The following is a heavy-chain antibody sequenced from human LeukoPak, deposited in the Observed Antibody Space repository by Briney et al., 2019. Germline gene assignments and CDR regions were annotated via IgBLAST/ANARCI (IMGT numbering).Heavy chain of an antibody. J-gene: IGHJ4*02. D-gene: IGHD6-19*01. V-gene: IGHV4-30-2*01. CDR1: GGSISSGGYS. Sequence: SQTLSLTCAVSGGSISSGGYSWSWLRQPPGTGLEWIGYIYHSGSTYYNPSLKSRVTISVDRSKNQFSLKLSSVTAADTAVYYCARAPRTKGWYEGVYFDYWGQGTLVTVSS. CDR2: IYHSGST. CDR3: ARAPRTKGWYEGVYFDY.